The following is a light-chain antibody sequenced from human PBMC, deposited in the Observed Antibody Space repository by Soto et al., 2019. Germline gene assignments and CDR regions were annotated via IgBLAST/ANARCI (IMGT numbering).Light chain of an antibody. J-gene: IGLJ2*01. CDR3: QSCDSSLSGSL. CDR2: NYV. V-gene: IGLV1-40*01. Sequence: QSVLTQPPSVSGAPGQRVTISCAGTSSNIGAGYGVHWYQQLPGRAPKLLIHNYVNRPSGVPDRFSGSKSGTSASLAITGLQGEDEGDYYCQSCDSSLSGSLFGGGTKLTVL. CDR1: SSNIGAGYG.